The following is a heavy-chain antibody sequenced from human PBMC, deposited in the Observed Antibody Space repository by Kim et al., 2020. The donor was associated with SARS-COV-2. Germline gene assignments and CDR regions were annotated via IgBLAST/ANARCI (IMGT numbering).Heavy chain of an antibody. J-gene: IGHJ6*02. CDR3: ARGEYYYDSSGYYDYYGMDV. D-gene: IGHD3-22*01. Sequence: RVTISVDTSKNQFSLKLSSVTAADTAVYYCARGEYYYDSSGYYDYYGMDVWGQGTTVTVSS. V-gene: IGHV4-34*01.